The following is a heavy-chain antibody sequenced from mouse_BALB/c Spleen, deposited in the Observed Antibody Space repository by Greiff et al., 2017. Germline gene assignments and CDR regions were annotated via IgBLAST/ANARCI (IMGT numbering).Heavy chain of an antibody. V-gene: IGHV2-6-7*01. Sequence: VMLVESGPGLVAPSQTLSITCTVSGFSFTGYGVNWVRQPPGKGLEWLGMIWGDGSTDYNSALKYRLSISKDNSNSQVFLKMNSLHTDDTARYYCAREPLDYWGQGTTLTVSS. CDR3: AREPLDY. CDR1: GFSFTGYG. J-gene: IGHJ2*01. CDR2: IWGDGST.